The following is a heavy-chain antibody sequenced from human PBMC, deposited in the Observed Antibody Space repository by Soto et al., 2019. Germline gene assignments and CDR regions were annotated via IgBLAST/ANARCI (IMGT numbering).Heavy chain of an antibody. Sequence: XESLKLSWRCSGYTFSNYWITLVLQMPGKGLEWMGRIDPSDSYTTYSPSFHGHVTFSVDKSISTAYLQWSSLEASDTAIYYCAGRESGYCSGGTCSVLAYWGQGTQVTVSS. D-gene: IGHD2-15*01. CDR1: GYTFSNYW. CDR3: AGRESGYCSGGTCSVLAY. CDR2: IDPSDSYT. J-gene: IGHJ4*02. V-gene: IGHV5-10-1*01.